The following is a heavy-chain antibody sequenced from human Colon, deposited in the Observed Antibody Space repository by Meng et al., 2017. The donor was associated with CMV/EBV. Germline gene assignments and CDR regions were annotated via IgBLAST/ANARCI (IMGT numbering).Heavy chain of an antibody. CDR3: ARELARGGY. CDR1: GYTFTNFG. V-gene: IGHV1-18*01. Sequence: QVQLGQSGAEVKKPGASVKVSCKTSGYTFTNFGISWVRQAPGQGLEWMAYISPYNGDTNYAQRFQGRVALTTDTSTSTVYMELGSLTSDDTAMYYCARELARGGYWGQGTLVTVSS. J-gene: IGHJ4*02. CDR2: ISPYNGDT.